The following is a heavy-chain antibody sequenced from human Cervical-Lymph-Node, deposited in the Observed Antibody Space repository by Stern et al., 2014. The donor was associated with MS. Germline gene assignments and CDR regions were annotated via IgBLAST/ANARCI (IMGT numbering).Heavy chain of an antibody. CDR1: GGSISSGGYF. CDR2: IYHSGSP. V-gene: IGHV4-31*03. CDR3: ARKGAIVPAAIENWFDS. Sequence: QLPLQESVPGLVKPSQTLSLTCTVSGGSISSGGYFCSWIRQHPGKGLEWIGFIYHSGSPYYSRSRKSRFTISVDTSKNQFSLNLNSVTAADTAVYYCARKGAIVPAAIENWFDSWGQGILVTVSS. J-gene: IGHJ5*01. D-gene: IGHD2-2*01.